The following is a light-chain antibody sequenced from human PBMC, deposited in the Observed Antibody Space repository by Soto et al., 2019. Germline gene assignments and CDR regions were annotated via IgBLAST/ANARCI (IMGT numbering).Light chain of an antibody. V-gene: IGLV2-11*01. CDR1: SSDVGGYNY. CDR2: DVS. Sequence: QSALTQPRSVSGSPGQSVTISCTGNSSDVGGYNYVSWYQQHPGKAPKLMIYDVSKRPSGVPDRFSGSKSGNTASLTISGLQAEDEADYYCCSYAGSYTWAFGPGTKVTVL. CDR3: CSYAGSYTWA. J-gene: IGLJ1*01.